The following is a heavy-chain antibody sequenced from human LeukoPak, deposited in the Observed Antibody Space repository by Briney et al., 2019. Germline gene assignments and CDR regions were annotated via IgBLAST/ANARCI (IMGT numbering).Heavy chain of an antibody. CDR2: ISAYNGNT. V-gene: IGHV1-18*01. D-gene: IGHD2-21*01. J-gene: IGHJ4*02. CDR1: GYTFSSYG. Sequence: ASVTVSCKASGYTFSSYGISWLRQAPGQGLEWMGWISAYNGNTNYAQKFQGRVTMTTDTSTSTLYMEVRSLRSDDTAVYYCARDHGHKSVDYWGQGTLVTVSS. CDR3: ARDHGHKSVDY.